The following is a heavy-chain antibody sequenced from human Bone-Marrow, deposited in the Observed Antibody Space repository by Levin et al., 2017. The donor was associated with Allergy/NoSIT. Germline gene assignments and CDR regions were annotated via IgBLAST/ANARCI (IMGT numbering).Heavy chain of an antibody. V-gene: IGHV3-9*01. Sequence: SLKISCVASGFRFDNFAMHWVRQAPGKGLEWVSSVTWNSGYIDYADSLKGRFTISRDDAKNSLYLQMNSLRPEDTALYYCAKGAYDSGAYFDSWGQGTLVSVSS. CDR2: VTWNSGYI. CDR1: GFRFDNFA. D-gene: IGHD3-22*01. CDR3: AKGAYDSGAYFDS. J-gene: IGHJ4*02.